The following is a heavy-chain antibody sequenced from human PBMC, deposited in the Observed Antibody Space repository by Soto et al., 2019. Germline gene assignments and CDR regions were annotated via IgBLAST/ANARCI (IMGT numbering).Heavy chain of an antibody. CDR1: GFTFSSFG. CDR2: MSFDGRIQ. Sequence: VGSLRLSCAASGFTFSSFGMHWVRQAPGKGLEWVAVMSFDGRIQNYADSLKGRFTISRDNSRNTLFLQMNSLRPEDTAVYFCAKDSMGDYYGMDFWGQGTTVTVSS. D-gene: IGHD1-26*01. CDR3: AKDSMGDYYGMDF. J-gene: IGHJ6*02. V-gene: IGHV3-30*18.